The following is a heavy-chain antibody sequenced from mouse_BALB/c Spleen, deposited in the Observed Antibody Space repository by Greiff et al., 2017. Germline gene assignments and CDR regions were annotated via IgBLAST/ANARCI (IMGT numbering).Heavy chain of an antibody. D-gene: IGHD1-1*01. CDR1: GYTFTSYN. CDR3: ARFYYGSSYYFDY. V-gene: IGHV1-12*01. CDR2: IYPGNGDT. J-gene: IGHJ2*01. Sequence: LQQPGAELVKPGASVKMSCKASGYTFTSYNMHWVKQTHGQGLEWIGAIYPGNGDTSYNQKFKGKATLTADKSSSTAYMQLSSLTSEDSAVYYCARFYYGSSYYFDYWGQGTTLTVSS.